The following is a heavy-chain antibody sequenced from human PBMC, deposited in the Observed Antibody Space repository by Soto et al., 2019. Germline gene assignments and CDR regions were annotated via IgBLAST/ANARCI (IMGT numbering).Heavy chain of an antibody. CDR3: ARGYSGGYYYATDV. V-gene: IGHV1-69*01. CDR1: GGTFTTYA. J-gene: IGHJ6*02. D-gene: IGHD4-4*01. Sequence: QVQLVQSGAEVKKPGSSVRVSCQASGGTFTTYAFNWVRQAPGQGLEWMGGIIPMYNKANYAPNFLGRVTISADPSTSTAYMELTTLRSEDTAVYFCARGYSGGYYYATDVWGQGTTVTVSS. CDR2: IIPMYNKA.